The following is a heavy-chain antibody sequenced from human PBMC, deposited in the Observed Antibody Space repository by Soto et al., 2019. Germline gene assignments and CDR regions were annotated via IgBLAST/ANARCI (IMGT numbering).Heavy chain of an antibody. CDR3: ATSHDPLRFLEWPRNDAFDI. Sequence: EASVKVSCKASGYTFTGYYMHWVRQAPGQWLEWMGWINPNSGGTNYAQKFQGWVTMTRDTSISTAYMELSRLRSDDTAVYYCATSHDPLRFLEWPRNDAFDIWGQGTMVTVSS. CDR2: INPNSGGT. CDR1: GYTFTGYY. V-gene: IGHV1-2*04. D-gene: IGHD3-3*01. J-gene: IGHJ3*02.